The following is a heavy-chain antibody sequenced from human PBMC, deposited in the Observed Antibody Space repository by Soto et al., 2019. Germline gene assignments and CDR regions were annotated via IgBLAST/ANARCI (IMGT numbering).Heavy chain of an antibody. J-gene: IGHJ4*02. V-gene: IGHV4-30-4*01. CDR1: GGPIKTGDYY. CDR2: VFYSGGT. Sequence: SETLSLTCNVSGGPIKTGDYYWNWIRQPPGKGLEWIGYVFYSGGTNYSPSLKSRAAVSMDTSKSQFSLSLTSVTAADTAVYYCARAGFSYGHLLFWGQGIRVTVSS. D-gene: IGHD3-10*01. CDR3: ARAGFSYGHLLF.